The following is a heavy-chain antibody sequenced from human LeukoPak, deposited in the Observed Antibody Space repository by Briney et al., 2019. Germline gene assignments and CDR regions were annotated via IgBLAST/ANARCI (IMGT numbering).Heavy chain of an antibody. J-gene: IGHJ4*02. D-gene: IGHD6-19*01. V-gene: IGHV3-30*02. Sequence: PGGSLRLSCAASGFTFSSYGMHWVRQAPGKGLEWVAFIQYNGNNKYYADSVKGRFTISRDNSKNTLYLQMNSLRAEDTAVYFCAKDNSGWYETLGYWGQGTLVTVSS. CDR2: IQYNGNNK. CDR3: AKDNSGWYETLGY. CDR1: GFTFSSYG.